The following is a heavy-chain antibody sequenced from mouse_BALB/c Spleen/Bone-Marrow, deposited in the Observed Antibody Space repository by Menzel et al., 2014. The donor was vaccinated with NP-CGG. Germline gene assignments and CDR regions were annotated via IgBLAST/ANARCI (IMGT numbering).Heavy chain of an antibody. V-gene: IGHV1-54*01. CDR1: GYAFTNYL. D-gene: IGHD1-1*01. J-gene: IGHJ4*01. Sequence: VQLVESGVELVRPGTSVKVSCKASGYAFTNYLIEWVKQRPGQGLEWIGVINPGSGGTNYNEKFKGKATLTTDKSSSTAYMQLSSLTSDDCAVYFCARGVVGRAMDYWGQGTSVTVSS. CDR3: ARGVVGRAMDY. CDR2: INPGSGGT.